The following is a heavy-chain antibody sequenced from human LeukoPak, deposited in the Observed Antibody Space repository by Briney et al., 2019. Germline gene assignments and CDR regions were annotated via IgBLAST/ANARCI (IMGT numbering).Heavy chain of an antibody. J-gene: IGHJ5*02. CDR3: ARGYGDYRGNWFDP. Sequence: GGSLRPSCAASGFTFSSYEMNWVRQAPGKGLEWVSYISSSGSTIYYVDSVKGRFTISRDNAKNSLYLQMNSLRAEDTAVYYCARGYGDYRGNWFDPWGQGTLVTVSS. D-gene: IGHD4-17*01. CDR2: ISSSGSTI. CDR1: GFTFSSYE. V-gene: IGHV3-48*03.